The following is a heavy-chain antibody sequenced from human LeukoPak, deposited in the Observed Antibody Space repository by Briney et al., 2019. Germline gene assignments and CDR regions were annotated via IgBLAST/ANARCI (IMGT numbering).Heavy chain of an antibody. CDR2: IYSDNT. Sequence: GGSLRLSCTVSGFTVSSNSMSWVRQAPGKGLEWVSFIYSDNTHYSDSVKGRFTISRDNSKNTLYLQMNSLRAEDTAVYYCANGNELPPYLFDYWGQGTLVTVSS. D-gene: IGHD1-26*01. CDR3: ANGNELPPYLFDY. V-gene: IGHV3-53*01. CDR1: GFTVSSNS. J-gene: IGHJ4*02.